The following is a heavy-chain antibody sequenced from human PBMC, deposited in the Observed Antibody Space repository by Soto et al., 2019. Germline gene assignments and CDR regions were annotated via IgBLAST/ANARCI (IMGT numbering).Heavy chain of an antibody. D-gene: IGHD3-10*01. CDR1: GYPFTSAG. Sequence: QVQLVQSGAEVKKAGASVKVSCKASGYPFTSAGISWVRQTPGQELEWMGWISVYNGYTKYAQKFQGRVTMTTDTSTSTAYMEMRGLTSDDTAVYYCARDLDISGSYYTDYWGPGTLVTVSA. CDR3: ARDLDISGSYYTDY. J-gene: IGHJ4*02. CDR2: ISVYNGYT. V-gene: IGHV1-18*01.